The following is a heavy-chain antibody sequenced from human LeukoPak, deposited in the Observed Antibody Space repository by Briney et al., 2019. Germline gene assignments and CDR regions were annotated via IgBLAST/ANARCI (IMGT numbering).Heavy chain of an antibody. V-gene: IGHV3-23*01. Sequence: GGSLRLSCGASGFTVSSNFMSWVRQAPGKGLEWVSAISGSGGSTYYADSVKGRFTISRDNSKNTLYLQMNSLRAEDTAVYYCAKLYYYDSSGYYYDPNYFDYWGQGTLVTVSS. D-gene: IGHD3-22*01. J-gene: IGHJ4*02. CDR2: ISGSGGST. CDR1: GFTVSSNF. CDR3: AKLYYYDSSGYYYDPNYFDY.